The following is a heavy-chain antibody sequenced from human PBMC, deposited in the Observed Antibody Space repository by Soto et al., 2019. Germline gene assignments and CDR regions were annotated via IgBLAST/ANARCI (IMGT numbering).Heavy chain of an antibody. J-gene: IGHJ1*01. CDR3: AREGSGYNL. V-gene: IGHV1-69*01. D-gene: IGHD5-12*01. CDR1: GGSFSSFG. Sequence: QVQLVQSGAELKKPGSSVKVSCKASGGSFSSFGISWVRQAPGQGLEWMGGIIPVFGRPNYAQRFRGRLTIPADESTNTVYLELIDLRSEDTAVYYCAREGSGYNLWGQGTQVTVSS. CDR2: IIPVFGRP.